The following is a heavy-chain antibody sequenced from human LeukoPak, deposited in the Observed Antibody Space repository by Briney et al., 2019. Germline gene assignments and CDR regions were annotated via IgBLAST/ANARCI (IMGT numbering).Heavy chain of an antibody. CDR2: IYYSGST. CDR1: GGSISSSSYY. J-gene: IGHJ6*03. V-gene: IGHV4-39*01. Sequence: PSETLSLTCTVSGGSISSSSYYWGWIRQPQGKGLEWIVSIYYSGSTYDNPSLKSRVTISVDTSKNQFSLKLSSVTAADTAVYYCARYPTYYDFWSGYSHYYYYMDVWGKGTTVTVSS. CDR3: ARYPTYYDFWSGYSHYYYYMDV. D-gene: IGHD3-3*01.